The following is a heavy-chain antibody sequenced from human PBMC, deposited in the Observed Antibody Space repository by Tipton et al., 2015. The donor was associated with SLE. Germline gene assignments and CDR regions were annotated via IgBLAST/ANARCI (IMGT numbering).Heavy chain of an antibody. J-gene: IGHJ3*02. CDR2: INPNSGGT. CDR1: GYTFTGYY. V-gene: IGHV1-2*02. Sequence: QSGPEVKKPGESLKISCKASGYTFTGYYMHWVRQAPGQGLEWMGWINPNSGGTNYAQKFQGRVTMTRDTSISTAYMELSRLRSDDTAVYYCARTEGARSFGTFDIWGQGTMVTVSS. CDR3: ARTEGARSFGTFDI. D-gene: IGHD1-26*01.